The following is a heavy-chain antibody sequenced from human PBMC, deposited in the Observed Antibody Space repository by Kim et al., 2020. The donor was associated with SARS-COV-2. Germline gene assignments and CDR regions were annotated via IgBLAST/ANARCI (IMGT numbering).Heavy chain of an antibody. V-gene: IGHV3-7*01. CDR2: EK. CDR3: ATTSGAPGND. J-gene: IGHJ4*02. Sequence: EKFYVDSVKGRFTISRDNAEKLLYLQMTSLRVEDTAVYFCATTSGAPGNDWGQGTLVTVSS. D-gene: IGHD1-1*01.